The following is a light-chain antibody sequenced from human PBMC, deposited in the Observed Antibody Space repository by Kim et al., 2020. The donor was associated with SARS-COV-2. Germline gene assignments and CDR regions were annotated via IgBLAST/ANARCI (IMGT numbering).Light chain of an antibody. V-gene: IGLV3-19*01. J-gene: IGLJ2*01. CDR1: SLRSYY. CDR3: NSRDSSGNHVV. Sequence: ALGQTVRITCQGDSLRSYYASWYQQKPGQAPVLVIYGKNNRPSVIPDRFSGSSSGNTASLTITGAQAEDEADYYCNSRDSSGNHVVFGGGTKLTVL. CDR2: GKN.